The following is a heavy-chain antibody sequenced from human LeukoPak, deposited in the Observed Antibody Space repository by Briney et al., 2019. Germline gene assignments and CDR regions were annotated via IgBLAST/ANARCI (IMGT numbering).Heavy chain of an antibody. CDR1: GFTFGDHD. Sequence: PGGSLRLSCTASGFTFGDHDMSWVRQAPGKGLEWVGFIRRKAYRSKTEYASSVKGIFTISRDDSNTIAYLQIYILQTEDTAVYYCARGPILLCLYYGMDVWGQGTTVIVSS. CDR2: IRRKAYRSKT. CDR3: ARGPILLCLYYGMDV. V-gene: IGHV3-49*04. D-gene: IGHD5-18*01. J-gene: IGHJ6*02.